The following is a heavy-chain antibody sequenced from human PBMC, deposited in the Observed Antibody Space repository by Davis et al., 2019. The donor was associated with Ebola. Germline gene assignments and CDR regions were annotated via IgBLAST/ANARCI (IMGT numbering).Heavy chain of an antibody. Sequence: KVSCKGSGYSFTTYWIGWVRQMPGKGLEWMGIIYPGDSDTRYSPSFQGQVTISADKSISTAYLQWSSLKASDTAMYYCATTYYDSSGYPEFFQHWGQGTLVTVSS. J-gene: IGHJ1*01. V-gene: IGHV5-51*01. D-gene: IGHD3-22*01. CDR1: GYSFTTYW. CDR3: ATTYYDSSGYPEFFQH. CDR2: IYPGDSDT.